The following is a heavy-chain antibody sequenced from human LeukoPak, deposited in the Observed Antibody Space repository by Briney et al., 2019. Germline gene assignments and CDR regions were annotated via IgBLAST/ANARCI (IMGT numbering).Heavy chain of an antibody. D-gene: IGHD3-16*01. CDR1: GYTFTDYY. CDR2: VDPEDGET. V-gene: IGHV1-69-2*01. J-gene: IGHJ6*03. CDR3: ATEIMGLRDEYYYYSYPDV. Sequence: ASVKVSCKVSGYTFTDYYMHWVPQAPGKGLEWMGLVDPEDGETIYAEKFQGRVTITADTSTDTAYMELSSLRSEDTAVYYCATEIMGLRDEYYYYSYPDVWGKGTTVTVSS.